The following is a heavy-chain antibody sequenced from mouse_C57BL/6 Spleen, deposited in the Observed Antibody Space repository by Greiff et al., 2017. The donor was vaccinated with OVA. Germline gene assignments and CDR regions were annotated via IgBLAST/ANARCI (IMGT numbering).Heavy chain of an antibody. CDR2: IDPSDSYT. Sequence: QVQLQQPGAELVKPGASVKLSCKASGYTFTSYWMQWVKQRPGQGLEWIGEIDPSDSYTNYNQKFKGKATLTVDTSSSTAYMQLSSLTSEDSAVYYCAKITTVSYAMDYWGQGTSDTVSS. J-gene: IGHJ4*01. CDR3: AKITTVSYAMDY. V-gene: IGHV1-50*01. D-gene: IGHD1-1*01. CDR1: GYTFTSYW.